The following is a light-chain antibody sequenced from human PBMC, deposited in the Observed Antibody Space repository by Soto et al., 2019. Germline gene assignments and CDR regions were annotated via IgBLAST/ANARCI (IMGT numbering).Light chain of an antibody. Sequence: QSVLTQPPSVSGAPGQRVTISCAGTRSNLGAGYVGHWYQQLPGRAPKLLIHNYVNRPSGVPDRFYGSKSGTSDSLAITGLQGEDAGDYDCQPYDSNLSGSLFGFGTKLTVL. J-gene: IGLJ2*01. CDR2: NYV. CDR1: RSNLGAGYV. CDR3: QPYDSNLSGSL. V-gene: IGLV1-40*01.